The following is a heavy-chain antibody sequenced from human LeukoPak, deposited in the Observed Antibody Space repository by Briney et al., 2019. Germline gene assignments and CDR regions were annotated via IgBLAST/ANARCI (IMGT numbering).Heavy chain of an antibody. Sequence: GGSLRLSCAASGFTFSSYAMSWVRQAPSHGLEWASAISGSGVSTYYAASVKGRFTISRDNSKNTVFLHMNSLRAEDTAVYYCAKEAYSNYVYFHRWGQGTLVTVSS. V-gene: IGHV3-23*01. CDR2: ISGSGVST. CDR3: AKEAYSNYVYFHR. CDR1: GFTFSSYA. J-gene: IGHJ1*01. D-gene: IGHD4-11*01.